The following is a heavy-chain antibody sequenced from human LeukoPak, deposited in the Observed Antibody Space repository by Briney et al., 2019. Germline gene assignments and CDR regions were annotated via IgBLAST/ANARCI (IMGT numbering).Heavy chain of an antibody. V-gene: IGHV1-69*06. D-gene: IGHD6-13*01. CDR2: VIPIFGTS. CDR1: GGGFGNYG. J-gene: IGHJ4*02. Sequence: ASVKVSCKASGGGFGNYGITWVRQAPGQGLEWVGGVIPIFGTSNYAPKFQGRVTITADRSTSTAYMELSSLRSEDTAVYYCARGGGQQQFDYWGQGTLVTVSS. CDR3: ARGGGQQQFDY.